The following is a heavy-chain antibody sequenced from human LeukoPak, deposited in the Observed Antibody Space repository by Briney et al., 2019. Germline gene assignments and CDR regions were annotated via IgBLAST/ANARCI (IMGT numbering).Heavy chain of an antibody. D-gene: IGHD3-10*01. CDR3: ARENTMVRGVKRGDQFDY. Sequence: GGSLRLSCAASGFTFNSYEMNWVRQAPGKGLEWVSYISSSGGTIYYADSVKGRFTISRDNAKNSLYLQMNSLRAEDTAVYYCARENTMVRGVKRGDQFDYWGQGTLVTVSS. V-gene: IGHV3-48*03. CDR2: ISSSGGTI. J-gene: IGHJ4*02. CDR1: GFTFNSYE.